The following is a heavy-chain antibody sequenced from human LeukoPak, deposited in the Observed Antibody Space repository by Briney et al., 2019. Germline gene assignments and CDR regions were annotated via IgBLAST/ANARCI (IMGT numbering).Heavy chain of an antibody. Sequence: SETLSLTCTVSGGSISSSSYYWGWIRQPPGKGLEWIGSIYHSGSTYYNPSLKSRVTISVDTSKNQFSLKLSSVTAADTAVYYCARGPRTYYDILTGYYYFDYWGQGTLVTVSS. D-gene: IGHD3-9*01. V-gene: IGHV4-39*07. CDR3: ARGPRTYYDILTGYYYFDY. J-gene: IGHJ4*02. CDR1: GGSISSSSYY. CDR2: IYHSGST.